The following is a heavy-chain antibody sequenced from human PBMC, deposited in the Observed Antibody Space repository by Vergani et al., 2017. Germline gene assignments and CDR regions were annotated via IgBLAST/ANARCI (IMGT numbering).Heavy chain of an antibody. CDR2: IYSVGSK. CDR3: AREITSARGMDV. D-gene: IGHD1-1*01. CDR1: GFPASSNY. Sequence: EVQLVESGGGLFQPGGSLRSSCAASGFPASSNYMSWVRQAPGKGLEWVSIIYSVGSKYYADSVKGRFTISRDNSKNTLYLQMNSLRAEATAVYYCAREITSARGMDVWGQGTTVTVSS. J-gene: IGHJ6*02. V-gene: IGHV3-66*02.